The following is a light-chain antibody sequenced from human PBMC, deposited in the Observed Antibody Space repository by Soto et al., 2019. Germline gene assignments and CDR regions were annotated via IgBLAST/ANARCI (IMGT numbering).Light chain of an antibody. V-gene: IGKV3-20*01. Sequence: EILLTQSPGTLSLSPGERATLSCRASQSVRSNYLAWYQQKPGQAPRLLIYRASSRATGIPDRFSGSGSGTDFTLTISRLEPEDFAVYYCQQYGDIRTFGQGTKVDIK. CDR3: QQYGDIRT. CDR2: RAS. CDR1: QSVRSNY. J-gene: IGKJ1*01.